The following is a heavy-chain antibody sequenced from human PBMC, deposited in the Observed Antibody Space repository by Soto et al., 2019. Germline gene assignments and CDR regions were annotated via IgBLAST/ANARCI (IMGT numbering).Heavy chain of an antibody. J-gene: IGHJ4*02. CDR2: IKEDGSEK. CDR1: GFTFSSAW. Sequence: PGGSLRLSCAASGFTFSSAWMYWVRQAPGKGLEWVSNIKEDGSEKYYVGSVKGRFTISRDNAKNSLYLQMNSLTAEDTAVYYCASGNDYDFGSYWGQGAPVTVSS. V-gene: IGHV3-7*05. CDR3: ASGNDYDFGSY. D-gene: IGHD3-22*01.